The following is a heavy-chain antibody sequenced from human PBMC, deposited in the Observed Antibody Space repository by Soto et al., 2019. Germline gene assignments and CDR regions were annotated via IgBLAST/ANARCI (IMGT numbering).Heavy chain of an antibody. V-gene: IGHV1-18*01. CDR1: GYTFTSYG. Sequence: ASVKVSCKASGYTFTSYGISWVRQAPGQGLEWMGWISAYNGNTNYAQKLQGRVTMTTDTSTSTAYMELRSLRSDDTAVYYCARDRGYYDSSGYYYVPDAFDIWGQGTMVTVSS. J-gene: IGHJ3*02. CDR2: ISAYNGNT. D-gene: IGHD3-22*01. CDR3: ARDRGYYDSSGYYYVPDAFDI.